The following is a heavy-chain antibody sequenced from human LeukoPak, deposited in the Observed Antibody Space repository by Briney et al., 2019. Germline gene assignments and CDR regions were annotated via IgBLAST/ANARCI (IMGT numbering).Heavy chain of an antibody. CDR3: ARHAKSRSTLTGPDNWFDP. D-gene: IGHD1-20*01. J-gene: IGHJ5*02. CDR2: IYYSGST. V-gene: IGHV4-59*08. Sequence: SETLSLTCTVSGGSISSYYWSWIRQPPGKGLEWIGYIYYSGSTNYNPSLKSRVTISVDTSKNQFSLKLSSVTAADTAVYYCARHAKSRSTLTGPDNWFDPWGQGTLVTVSS. CDR1: GGSISSYY.